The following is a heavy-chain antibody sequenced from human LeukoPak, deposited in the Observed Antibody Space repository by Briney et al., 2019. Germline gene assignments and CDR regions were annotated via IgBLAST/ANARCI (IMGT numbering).Heavy chain of an antibody. CDR1: GGSISSGSYY. J-gene: IGHJ3*02. CDR3: ASDAFDI. CDR2: IYTSGST. V-gene: IGHV4-61*02. Sequence: PSQTLSLTCTVSGGSISSGSYYWSWIRQPAGKGLEWIGRIYTSGSTNYNPSLKSRVTISVDTSKNQFSLKLRSVTAADTAVYYCASDAFDIWGQGTMVTVSS.